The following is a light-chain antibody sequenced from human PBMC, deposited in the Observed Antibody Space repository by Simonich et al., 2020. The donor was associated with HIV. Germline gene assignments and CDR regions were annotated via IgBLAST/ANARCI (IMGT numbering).Light chain of an antibody. V-gene: IGKV1-13*02. CDR3: QQFNSYPQT. CDR1: QGISSA. Sequence: AIQLTQSPSSLSASVGDRVTITCRASQGISSALAWYQQKPGKAPKLLIYDDSSLESGVPSRFSGSGSGTDFTLTISSLQPEDFATYYCQQFNSYPQTFGQGTRLEIK. CDR2: DDS. J-gene: IGKJ5*01.